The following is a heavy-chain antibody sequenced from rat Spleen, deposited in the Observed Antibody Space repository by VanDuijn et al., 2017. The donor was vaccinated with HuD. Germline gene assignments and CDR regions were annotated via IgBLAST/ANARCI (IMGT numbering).Heavy chain of an antibody. CDR3: ARHRNYGGIPFDF. J-gene: IGHJ2*01. CDR2: ISYDGTAT. CDR1: GFTFSNYG. D-gene: IGHD1-11*01. Sequence: EAQLVESGGGLVQPGRSMKLSCAASGFTFSNYGMAWVRQAPTKGLEWVASISYDGTATYYRDSVKGRFTLSRDNAKSTLYLQMNSLRSEDTATYYCARHRNYGGIPFDFWGQGVMVTVSS. V-gene: IGHV5-29*01.